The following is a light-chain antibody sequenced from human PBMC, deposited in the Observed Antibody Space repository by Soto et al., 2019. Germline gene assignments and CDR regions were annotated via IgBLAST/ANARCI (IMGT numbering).Light chain of an antibody. CDR2: DKS. V-gene: IGKV3-15*01. CDR3: QQYNNWPPST. J-gene: IGKJ5*01. Sequence: EVVLTQSPGTLSLSPGERATLSCRASQSVSNNYLAWYHQKPGQAPRLLVYDKSSRAPDVPARFSGSGTGTDFTLTINSLQSEDFGVYYCQQYNNWPPSTFGQGTRLEI. CDR1: QSVSNN.